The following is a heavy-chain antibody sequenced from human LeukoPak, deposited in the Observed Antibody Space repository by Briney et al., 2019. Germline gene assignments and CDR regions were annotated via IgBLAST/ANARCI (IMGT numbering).Heavy chain of an antibody. CDR2: ISYDGSNK. D-gene: IGHD2-21*02. CDR1: GFTFSSYG. Sequence: GGSLRLSCAASGFTFSSYGMHWVRQAPGKGLEWVAVISYDGSNKYYADSVKGRFTISRDNSKNTLYLQMNSLRAEDTAVYYCAKDSHCGGDCYYSDYWGQGTLVTVSS. CDR3: AKDSHCGGDCYYSDY. V-gene: IGHV3-30*18. J-gene: IGHJ4*02.